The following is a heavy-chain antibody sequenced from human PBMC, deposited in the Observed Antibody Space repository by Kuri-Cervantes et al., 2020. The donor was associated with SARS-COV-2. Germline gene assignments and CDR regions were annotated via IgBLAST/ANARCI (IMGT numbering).Heavy chain of an antibody. D-gene: IGHD3-10*01. CDR2: ISGSGGST. CDR1: GFTFSSYA. V-gene: IGHV3-23*01. Sequence: GESLKISCAASGFTFSSYAMSWVRQAPGKGLEWVSAISGSGGSTYYADSVKGRFTTSRDNSKNTLYLQMNSLRAEDTAVYYCAKEGFFYGSGRHFDYWGQGTLVTVSS. J-gene: IGHJ4*02. CDR3: AKEGFFYGSGRHFDY.